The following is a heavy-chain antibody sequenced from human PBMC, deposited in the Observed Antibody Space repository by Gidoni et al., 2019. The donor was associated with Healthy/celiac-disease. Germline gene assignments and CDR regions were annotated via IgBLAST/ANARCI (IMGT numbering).Heavy chain of an antibody. CDR2: ISYDGSNK. CDR3: ARDQEPSGYYFDAFDI. CDR1: GFTFSSYA. D-gene: IGHD3-22*01. V-gene: IGHV3-30-3*01. Sequence: QVQLVESGGGVVQPGRSLRLSCAASGFTFSSYAMHWVRQAPGKGLEWVAVISYDGSNKYYADSVKGRFTISRDNSKNTLYLQMNSLRAEDTAVYYCARDQEPSGYYFDAFDIWGQGTMVTVSS. J-gene: IGHJ3*02.